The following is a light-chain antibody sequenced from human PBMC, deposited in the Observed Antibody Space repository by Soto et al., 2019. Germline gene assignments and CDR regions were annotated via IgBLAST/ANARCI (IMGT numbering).Light chain of an antibody. Sequence: QSVLTQPASVSGSPGQSITISCTGTSSDVGRYNYVSWYQQHPGKAPKPMIYEVSNRPSGVSDRFSGSKSGNTASLTISGLQAEDEADYYCSSYTSSTTYVFGTGTKVTVL. J-gene: IGLJ1*01. CDR1: SSDVGRYNY. CDR2: EVS. V-gene: IGLV2-14*01. CDR3: SSYTSSTTYV.